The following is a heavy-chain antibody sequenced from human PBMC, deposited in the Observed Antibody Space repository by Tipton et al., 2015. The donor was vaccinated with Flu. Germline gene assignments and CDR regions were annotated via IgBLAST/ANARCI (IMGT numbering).Heavy chain of an antibody. CDR3: ARQGAGDAFDI. CDR1: GGSISSYY. V-gene: IGHV4-59*08. CDR2: IYYSGST. Sequence: TLSLTCTVSGGSISSYYWSWIRQPPGKGLEWIGYIYYSGSTNYNPSLKSRVTISVDTSKNQFSLRLSSVTAADTAVYYCARQGAGDAFDIWGQGTMVPVSS. J-gene: IGHJ3*02. D-gene: IGHD3-10*01.